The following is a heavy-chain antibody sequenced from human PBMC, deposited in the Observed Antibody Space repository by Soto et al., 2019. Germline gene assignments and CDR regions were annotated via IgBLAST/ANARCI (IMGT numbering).Heavy chain of an antibody. CDR3: AKEPTLVGADAFDI. CDR2: ISGSGDST. CDR1: GFTFSSYA. V-gene: IGHV3-23*01. J-gene: IGHJ3*02. Sequence: GGSLRLSCAASGFTFSSYAMSWVRQAPGKGLEWVSGISGSGDSTYYAHSVKGRFTISRDNSKNTLYLQMNRVRAEDTDVYYCAKEPTLVGADAFDIWGQGTLVTVSS. D-gene: IGHD1-26*01.